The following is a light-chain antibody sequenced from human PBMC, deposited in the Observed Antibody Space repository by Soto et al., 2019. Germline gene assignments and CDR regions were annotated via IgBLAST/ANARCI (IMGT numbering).Light chain of an antibody. V-gene: IGKV3-20*01. CDR2: GAS. CDR1: QSVSSSY. J-gene: IGKJ1*01. CDR3: QQYGSSPWT. Sequence: EIVLTQSPGTLSLSPGERATISCRASQSVSSSYLAWYQQKPGQAPRPLIYGASSRAIDIPDRFSGSGSGTDFTLTISRLEPEDFAVYYCQQYGSSPWTFGQGTKVDIK.